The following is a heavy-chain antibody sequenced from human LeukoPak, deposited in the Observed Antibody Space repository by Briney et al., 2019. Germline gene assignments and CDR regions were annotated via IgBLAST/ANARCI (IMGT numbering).Heavy chain of an antibody. CDR1: GFSFGSYW. J-gene: IGHJ5*01. Sequence: GGSLRLSCAASGFSFGSYWMSWVRQAPGKGLEWVAHINQDGSEKYYVDSVKGRFTISRDNARNSLFLQMNSLRAQDTAVYYCASDGHPFESWGQGTLVTVSS. V-gene: IGHV3-7*01. CDR2: INQDGSEK. CDR3: ASDGHPFES.